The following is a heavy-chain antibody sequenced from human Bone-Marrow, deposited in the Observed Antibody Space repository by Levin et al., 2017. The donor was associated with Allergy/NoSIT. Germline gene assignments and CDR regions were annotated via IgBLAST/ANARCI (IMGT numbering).Heavy chain of an antibody. D-gene: IGHD6-6*01. CDR3: VRESSSSAFNYYNYYAMDI. V-gene: IGHV3-7*01. J-gene: IGHJ6*02. CDR2: INQDGTEK. CDR1: GFSFTNPW. Sequence: GGSLRLSCEGFGFSFTNPWMSWVRQAPGKGLEWVANINQDGTEKFSVDSVKGRFTISRDNVKNSLYLQMNSLRAEDTAVYYCVRESSSSAFNYYNYYAMDIWGQGTKVTVS.